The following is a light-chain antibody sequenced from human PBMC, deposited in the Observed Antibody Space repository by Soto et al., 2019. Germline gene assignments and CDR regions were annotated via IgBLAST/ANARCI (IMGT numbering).Light chain of an antibody. J-gene: IGLJ1*01. V-gene: IGLV2-23*02. CDR1: SSNVGNFNV. Sequence: QSVLTQAACVSGSPGQSITISCTGTSSNVGNFNVVSWYQQHPGKAPKVIIYDVSERPSGVSHRFSGSKSGNTASLTISGLQAEDEADYYCCSYAGSGTNVFGTGTKVTVL. CDR2: DVS. CDR3: CSYAGSGTNV.